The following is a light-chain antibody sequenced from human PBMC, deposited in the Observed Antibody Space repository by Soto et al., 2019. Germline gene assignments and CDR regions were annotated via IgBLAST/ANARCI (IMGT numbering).Light chain of an antibody. J-gene: IGKJ4*01. CDR2: GTS. CDR1: QTIGSTY. Sequence: EGVLTQSPGTLSLSPGERATLSCRASQTIGSTYLAWYQQKPGQAPRLLIFGTSRRATGIPDRFSGSGSGTDFTLSISRLEPEDFAVYYCQQYASSPLLTFGGGTKVDIK. CDR3: QQYASSPLLT. V-gene: IGKV3-20*01.